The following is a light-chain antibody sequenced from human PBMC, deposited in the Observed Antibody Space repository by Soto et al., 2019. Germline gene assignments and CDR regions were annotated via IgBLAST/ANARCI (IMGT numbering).Light chain of an antibody. V-gene: IGLV2-14*01. CDR2: DVS. Sequence: QSVLTQPASVSGSPGQSITISCTGTSSDVGGYNYVSWYQQHPGKAPKLMIYDVSNRPSGVSNRFSCSTSGNTASLTISGLQAEDEADYYCSSYTSSSTLFYVFGTGTKVTVL. CDR1: SSDVGGYNY. J-gene: IGLJ1*01. CDR3: SSYTSSSTLFYV.